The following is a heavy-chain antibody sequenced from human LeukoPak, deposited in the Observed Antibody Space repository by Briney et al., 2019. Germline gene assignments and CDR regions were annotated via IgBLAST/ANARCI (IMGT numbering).Heavy chain of an antibody. CDR3: AAGYSSTLLP. CDR2: IYTSGST. J-gene: IGHJ5*02. Sequence: PGGSLRLSCAASGFTFSSYWMSWVRQAPGKGLEWIGRIYTSGSTNYNPSLKSRVTISVDTSKNQFSLKLSSVTAADTAVYYCAAGYSSTLLPWGQGTLVTVSS. V-gene: IGHV4-4*08. CDR1: GFTFSSYW. D-gene: IGHD6-19*01.